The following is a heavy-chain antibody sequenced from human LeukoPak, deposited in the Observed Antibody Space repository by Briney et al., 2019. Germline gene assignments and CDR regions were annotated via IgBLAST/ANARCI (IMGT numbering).Heavy chain of an antibody. V-gene: IGHV3-23*01. CDR2: ISGSGGST. Sequence: GGSLRLSCAASGFTFSSYAMSWVRQAPGKELEWVSAISGSGGSTYYADSVKGRFTISRDNSKNTLYLQMNSLRAEDTAVYYCAKDGDSSGWYGGYWGQGTLVTVSS. CDR3: AKDGDSSGWYGGY. CDR1: GFTFSSYA. J-gene: IGHJ4*02. D-gene: IGHD6-19*01.